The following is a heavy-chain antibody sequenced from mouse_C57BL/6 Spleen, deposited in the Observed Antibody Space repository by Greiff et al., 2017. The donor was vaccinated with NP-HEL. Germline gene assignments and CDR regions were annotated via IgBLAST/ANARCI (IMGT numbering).Heavy chain of an antibody. J-gene: IGHJ2*01. CDR3: ARWDGYYHYYFDY. Sequence: QVQLKQPGAELVKPGASVKLSCKASGYTFTSYWMHWVKQRPGQGLEWIGMIHPNSGSTNYNEKFKSKATLTVDKSSSTAYMQLSSLTSEDSAVYYCARWDGYYHYYFDYWGQGTTLTVSS. D-gene: IGHD2-3*01. CDR2: IHPNSGST. CDR1: GYTFTSYW. V-gene: IGHV1-64*01.